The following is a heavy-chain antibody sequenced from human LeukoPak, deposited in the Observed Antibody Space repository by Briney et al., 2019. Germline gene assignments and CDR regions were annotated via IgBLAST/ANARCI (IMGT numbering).Heavy chain of an antibody. CDR2: INTNTGNP. CDR3: ASFFCTSGLCFYLDY. Sequence: ASVKVSCKASGYTFTSNALGWVRQAPGQGLEWMGWINTNTGNPTYAQGFTGRFVFSLDTSDNTAYLQISSLQAEDTAVYYCASFFCTSGLCFYLDYWGQGTLVTVSS. CDR1: GYTFTSNA. J-gene: IGHJ4*02. V-gene: IGHV7-4-1*02. D-gene: IGHD2-8*01.